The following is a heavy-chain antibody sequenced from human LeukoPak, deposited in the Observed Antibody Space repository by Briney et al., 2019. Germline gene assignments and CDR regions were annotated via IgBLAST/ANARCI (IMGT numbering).Heavy chain of an antibody. J-gene: IGHJ4*02. CDR2: ISGSGGST. CDR3: AKITKMVVAATSY. Sequence: GGSLRLSCAASGFTFSSYGMSWVRQAPGKGLEWVSGISGSGGSTYYADSVKGRFTISRDNSKNMLYLQMNSLRAEDTAVYYCAKITKMVVAATSYWGQGTLVTVSS. V-gene: IGHV3-23*01. D-gene: IGHD2-15*01. CDR1: GFTFSSYG.